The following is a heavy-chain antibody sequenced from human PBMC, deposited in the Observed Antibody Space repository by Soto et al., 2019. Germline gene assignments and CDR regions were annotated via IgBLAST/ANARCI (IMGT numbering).Heavy chain of an antibody. V-gene: IGHV3-53*01. CDR1: GFTVSNNY. J-gene: IGHJ4*02. D-gene: IGHD3-10*01. CDR3: AASPGGGVY. Sequence: EVQLVESGGGLIQPGGSLRLSCAVSGFTVSNNYMSWVRQAPGKGLEGVSVIYSGGYTAYGDSVKGRFTISRDNSKNTLFLQINGLGAGDRAVFYCAASPGGGVYWGQGTLVTVSS. CDR2: IYSGGYT.